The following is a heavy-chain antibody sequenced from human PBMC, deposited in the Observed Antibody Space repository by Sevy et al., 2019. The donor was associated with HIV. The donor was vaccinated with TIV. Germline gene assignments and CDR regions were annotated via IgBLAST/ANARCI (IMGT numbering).Heavy chain of an antibody. CDR2: IYYSGST. CDR3: ARGDGGIAAADFQH. CDR1: GGSISSYY. D-gene: IGHD6-13*01. J-gene: IGHJ1*01. Sequence: SETLSLTCTVSGGSISSYYWSWIRQPPGKGLEWIGYIYYSGSTNYNPFLKSRVTISVDTSKNQFSLKLSSVTAADTAVYYCARGDGGIAAADFQHWGQGTLVTVSS. V-gene: IGHV4-59*13.